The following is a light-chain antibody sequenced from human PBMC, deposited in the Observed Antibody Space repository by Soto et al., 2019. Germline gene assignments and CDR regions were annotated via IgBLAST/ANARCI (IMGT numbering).Light chain of an antibody. V-gene: IGKV1-39*01. J-gene: IGKJ2*01. CDR1: QSISTD. CDR3: QQSYTSPRA. Sequence: DIQMTQSPSSLSASVGDRVTITCRASQSISTDLNWYQQKPGKAPKLLIHAVSSLQSGVPSRFSGSGSGTDFTLTISSLQPEYFATYYCQQSYTSPRAFGQGTKLEIK. CDR2: AVS.